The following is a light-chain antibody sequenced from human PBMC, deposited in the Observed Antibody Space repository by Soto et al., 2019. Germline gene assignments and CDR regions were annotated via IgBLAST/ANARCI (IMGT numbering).Light chain of an antibody. CDR3: QQYYSAPRT. CDR1: QSVLYSSNNKNY. Sequence: DIVMTHSPDSLAVSLGERATINCKSSQSVLYSSNNKNYLAWYQQKPGQPPKLLIYWAYTRESGVPDRFSGSGSGTDFTLTISSLQAEDVAVYYCQQYYSAPRTFGQGTKVEIK. V-gene: IGKV4-1*01. CDR2: WAY. J-gene: IGKJ1*01.